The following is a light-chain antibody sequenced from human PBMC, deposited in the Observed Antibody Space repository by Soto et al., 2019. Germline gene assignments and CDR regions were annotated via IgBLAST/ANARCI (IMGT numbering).Light chain of an antibody. Sequence: AIRMTQSPSSLSASTGDRVTITCRASQGISSYLAWYQQKPGKAPKLLIYAASTLQSGVPSRFSSSGSGTDFTLTISCLQSEDFATYYCQQYYSYPQLTFGGGTKVDIK. CDR2: AAS. V-gene: IGKV1-8*01. CDR3: QQYYSYPQLT. CDR1: QGISSY. J-gene: IGKJ4*01.